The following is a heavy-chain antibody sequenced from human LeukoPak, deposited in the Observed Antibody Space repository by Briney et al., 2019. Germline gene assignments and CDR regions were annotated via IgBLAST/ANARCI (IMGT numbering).Heavy chain of an antibody. CDR2: IYSGGST. Sequence: GGSLRLSCAASGFTVSSNYMSWVRQAPGKGLEWVSVIYSGGSTYYADSVKGRFTISRDNSKNTLYLQMNSLRAEDTVVYYCASSSYYYDSSGLTHFDYWGQGTLVTVSS. CDR3: ASSSYYYDSSGLTHFDY. D-gene: IGHD3-22*01. J-gene: IGHJ4*02. CDR1: GFTVSSNY. V-gene: IGHV3-53*01.